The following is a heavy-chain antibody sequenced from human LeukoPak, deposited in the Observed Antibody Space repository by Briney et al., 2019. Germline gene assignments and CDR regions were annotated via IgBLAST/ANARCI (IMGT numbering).Heavy chain of an antibody. J-gene: IGHJ3*02. CDR1: GYTFTSYD. D-gene: IGHD6-25*01. CDR2: MNPNSGNT. V-gene: IGHV1-8*01. Sequence: EASVKVSCKASGYTFTSYDINWVRQATGQGLEWMGWMNPNSGNTGYAQKFQGRVTMTRNTSISTAYMELSSLRSEDTAEYYCARGAGEKPRRDAFDIWGQGTMVTVSS. CDR3: ARGAGEKPRRDAFDI.